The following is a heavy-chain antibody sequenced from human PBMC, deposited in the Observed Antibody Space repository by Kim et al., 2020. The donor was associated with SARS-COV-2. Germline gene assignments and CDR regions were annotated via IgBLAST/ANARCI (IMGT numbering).Heavy chain of an antibody. CDR2: ISGSGGST. CDR1: GFTFSSYA. J-gene: IGHJ6*02. Sequence: GGSLRLSCAASGFTFSSYAMSWVRQAPGKGLEWVSAISGSGGSTYYADSVKGRFTISRDNSKNTLYLQMNSLRAEDTAVYYCAKGAHCSGGSCYSIYYYGMDVWGQGTTVTVSS. V-gene: IGHV3-23*01. CDR3: AKGAHCSGGSCYSIYYYGMDV. D-gene: IGHD2-15*01.